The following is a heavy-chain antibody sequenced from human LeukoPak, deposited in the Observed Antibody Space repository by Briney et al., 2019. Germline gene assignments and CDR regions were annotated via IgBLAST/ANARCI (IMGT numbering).Heavy chain of an antibody. D-gene: IGHD3-3*01. V-gene: IGHV3-23*01. J-gene: IGHJ3*02. CDR3: TKRLSLRFDAFDI. CDR2: ISDIGPNT. Sequence: GGSLRLSCAASGFTFSSYWMHWVRQAPGKGLEWVSSISDIGPNTYYAASVKGRFTISRDTSKNTLYLQMNSLRAEDTAIYYCTKRLSLRFDAFDIWGPGTMVTVSS. CDR1: GFTFSSYW.